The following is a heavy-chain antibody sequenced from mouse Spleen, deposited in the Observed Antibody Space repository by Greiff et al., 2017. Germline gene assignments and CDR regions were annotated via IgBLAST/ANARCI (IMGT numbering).Heavy chain of an antibody. CDR3: ARGGYDYYGSSLYYFDY. D-gene: IGHD1-1*01. CDR2: ISDGGSYT. Sequence: EVKLMESGGGLVKPGGSLKLSCAASGFTFSSYAMSWVRQTPEKRLEWVATISDGGSYTYYPDNVKGRFTISRDNAKNNLYLQMSHLKSEDTAMYYCARGGYDYYGSSLYYFDYWGQGTTLTVSS. CDR1: GFTFSSYA. J-gene: IGHJ2*01. V-gene: IGHV5-4*03.